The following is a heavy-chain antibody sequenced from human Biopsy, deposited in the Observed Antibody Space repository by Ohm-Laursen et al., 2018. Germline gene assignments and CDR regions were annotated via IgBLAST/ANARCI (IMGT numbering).Heavy chain of an antibody. CDR1: GGSFSGSY. J-gene: IGHJ4*02. D-gene: IGHD5-12*01. CDR2: MSHSGST. CDR3: ARWEVGYSANDLRFDY. V-gene: IGHV4-34*01. Sequence: SETLSLTCSVYGGSFSGSYWTWIRQPPGKGLEWLGEMSHSGSTNHNPSLKSRVTISIDTSKNQFSLKLTSVTAADTAVYYCARWEVGYSANDLRFDYWGQGTLVTVSS.